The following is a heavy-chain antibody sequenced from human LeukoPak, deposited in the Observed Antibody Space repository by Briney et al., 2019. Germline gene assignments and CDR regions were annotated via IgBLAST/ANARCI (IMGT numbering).Heavy chain of an antibody. CDR1: GFTFSSYA. Sequence: HPGGSLRLSCAASGFTFSSYAMHWVRQAPGKGLEWVAVISYDGSNKYYADSVKGRFTISRDNSKNTLYLQMDSLRAEDTAVYYCARTGWLRTIDYLGQGTLVTVSS. J-gene: IGHJ4*02. CDR2: ISYDGSNK. CDR3: ARTGWLRTIDY. V-gene: IGHV3-30*04. D-gene: IGHD5-12*01.